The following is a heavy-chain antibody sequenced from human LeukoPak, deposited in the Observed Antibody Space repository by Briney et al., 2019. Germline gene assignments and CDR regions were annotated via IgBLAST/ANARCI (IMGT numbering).Heavy chain of an antibody. J-gene: IGHJ6*02. D-gene: IGHD3-10*01. CDR2: ISYDGSNK. CDR3: ARDGSGSYYNVHYYGMDV. Sequence: GGSLRLPCAASGFTFSSYAMHWVRQAPGKGLEWVAVISYDGSNKYYADSVKGRFTISRDNAENSLYLQMNSLRAEDTAVYYCARDGSGSYYNVHYYGMDVWGQGTTVTVSS. CDR1: GFTFSSYA. V-gene: IGHV3-30-3*01.